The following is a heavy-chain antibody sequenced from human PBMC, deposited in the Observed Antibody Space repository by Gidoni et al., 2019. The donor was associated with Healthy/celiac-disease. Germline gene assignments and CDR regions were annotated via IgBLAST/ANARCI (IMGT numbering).Heavy chain of an antibody. D-gene: IGHD3-22*01. CDR3: ARENYYDSSGPRWFDP. CDR2: ISSSSSYI. V-gene: IGHV3-21*01. CDR1: GFPFSSYS. J-gene: IGHJ5*02. Sequence: EVQLVESGGGLVKPGGSLRLSCAASGFPFSSYSMNWVRQAPGKGLEWVSSISSSSSYIYYADSVKGRFTISRDNAKNSLYLQMNSLRAEDTAVYYCARENYYDSSGPRWFDPWGQGTLVTVSS.